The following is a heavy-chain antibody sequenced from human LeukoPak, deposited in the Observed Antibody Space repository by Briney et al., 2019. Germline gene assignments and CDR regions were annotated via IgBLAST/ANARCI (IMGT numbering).Heavy chain of an antibody. Sequence: GGSLRLSCAASGFTFSTSWMSWVRQASGKGLEWVANIKKDGREIYYADSVKGRFTISRDNAKNSLYLQMNSLRDEDTAVYYCASEGGSVAPNYFNYWGQGTLVTVSS. V-gene: IGHV3-7*01. CDR2: IKKDGREI. CDR1: GFTFSTSW. CDR3: ASEGGSVAPNYFNY. D-gene: IGHD3-16*01. J-gene: IGHJ4*02.